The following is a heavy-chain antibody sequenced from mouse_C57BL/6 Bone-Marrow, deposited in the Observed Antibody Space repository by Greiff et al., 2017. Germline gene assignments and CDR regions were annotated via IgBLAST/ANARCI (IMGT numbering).Heavy chain of an antibody. Sequence: VQLKESGGGLVQPKGSLKLSCAASGFSFNTYAMNWVRQAPGKGLEWVARIRSKSNNYATYYADSVKDRFTISRDDSESMLYLQMNNLKTDDTAMYYCVRHRFVYYGSSYWYFDVWGTGTTVTVSS. D-gene: IGHD1-1*01. CDR2: IRSKSNNYAT. CDR3: VRHRFVYYGSSYWYFDV. CDR1: GFSFNTYA. V-gene: IGHV10-1*01. J-gene: IGHJ1*03.